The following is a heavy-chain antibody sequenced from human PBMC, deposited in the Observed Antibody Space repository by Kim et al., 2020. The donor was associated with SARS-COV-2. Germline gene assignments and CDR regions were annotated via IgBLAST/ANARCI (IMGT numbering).Heavy chain of an antibody. J-gene: IGHJ3*01. V-gene: IGHV3-30*18. CDR1: GFTFSSYG. D-gene: IGHD3-22*01. Sequence: GGSLRLSCAASGFTFSSYGMHWVRQAPGKGLEWVAVISYDGSNKYYADSVKGRFTISRDNSKNTLYLQMNSLRAEDTAVYYCAKDFRLFYDSSGLTPLWGQGTMVTVSS. CDR3: AKDFRLFYDSSGLTPL. CDR2: ISYDGSNK.